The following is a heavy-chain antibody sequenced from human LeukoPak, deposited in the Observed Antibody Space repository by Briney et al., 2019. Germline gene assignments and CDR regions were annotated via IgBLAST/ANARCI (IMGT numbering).Heavy chain of an antibody. J-gene: IGHJ5*02. Sequence: SETLSLTCTVSGGSISSSSYYWGWIRQPPGKGLEWIGSIYYSGSTYYNPSLKSRVTISVDTSKNQFSLKLSSVTAADTAVYYCARHQYNWNDELNWFDPWGQGTLVTVSS. CDR3: ARHQYNWNDELNWFDP. CDR2: IYYSGST. CDR1: GGSISSSSYY. D-gene: IGHD1-1*01. V-gene: IGHV4-39*01.